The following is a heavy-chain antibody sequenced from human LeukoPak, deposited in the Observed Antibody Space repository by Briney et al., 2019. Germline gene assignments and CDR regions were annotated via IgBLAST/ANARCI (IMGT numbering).Heavy chain of an antibody. J-gene: IGHJ6*03. CDR3: ARDWGVGGRPGYMDV. V-gene: IGHV4-28*03. D-gene: IGHD6-6*01. CDR2: IYYSGST. CDR1: GSSIRSSKW. Sequence: SDTLSLTCAVSGSSIRSSKWWGWIRQPPGKGLEWIGYIYYSGSTNYNPSLKSRVTILVDTSKNQFSLELSSVTAADTAVYFCARDWGVGGRPGYMDVWGKGTTVTVSS.